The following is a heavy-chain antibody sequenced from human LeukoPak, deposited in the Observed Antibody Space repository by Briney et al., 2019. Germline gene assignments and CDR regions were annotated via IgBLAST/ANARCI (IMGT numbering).Heavy chain of an antibody. CDR3: ARGSSWFYFDY. V-gene: IGHV1-2*06. CDR1: GYTFTGYY. Sequence: ASVKVSCKSSGYTFTGYYIHWVRQAPGQGLEWMGRINSDSGATHYAQTFQGRVTMTRDTSISTAYMELSRLRSDDTAVYYCARGSSWFYFDYWGQGPLVTVSS. CDR2: INSDSGAT. D-gene: IGHD6-13*01. J-gene: IGHJ4*02.